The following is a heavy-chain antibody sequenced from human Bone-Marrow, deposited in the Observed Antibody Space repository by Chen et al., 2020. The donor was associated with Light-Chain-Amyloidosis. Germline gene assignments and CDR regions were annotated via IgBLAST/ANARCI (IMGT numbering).Heavy chain of an antibody. CDR1: GYTFPNYW. D-gene: IGHD5-12*01. Sequence: VTQPGESLKISCKGSGYTFPNYWIGWVRQMPGKGLEWMGVIYPDDSDARYSPSFEGQVTISADKSITTAYLQWRSLKASDTAMYYCARRRDGYNFDYWGQGTLVTVSS. J-gene: IGHJ4*02. CDR2: IYPDDSDA. V-gene: IGHV5-51*01. CDR3: ARRRDGYNFDY.